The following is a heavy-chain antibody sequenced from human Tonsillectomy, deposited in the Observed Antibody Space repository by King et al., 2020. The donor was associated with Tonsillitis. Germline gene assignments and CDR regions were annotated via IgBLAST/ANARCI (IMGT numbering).Heavy chain of an antibody. CDR1: GGTFRSYA. J-gene: IGHJ4*02. Sequence: QLVQSGADVKKPGSSVKVSCTASGGTFRSYAISWVRQAPGQGLEWMGRIIPILGITNYAQRFQGRVTITADKSTSTAYMELSSLRSEDTAVYYCASTSGYSGSWLIDYWGQGTLVTVSS. V-gene: IGHV1-69*04. CDR3: ASTSGYSGSWLIDY. D-gene: IGHD6-13*01. CDR2: IIPILGIT.